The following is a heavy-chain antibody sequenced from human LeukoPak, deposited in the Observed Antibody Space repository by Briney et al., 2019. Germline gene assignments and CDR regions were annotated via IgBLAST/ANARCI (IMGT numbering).Heavy chain of an antibody. D-gene: IGHD3-22*01. Sequence: GGSLRLSCAASGFTFSSYAMSWVRQAPGKGLEWVSAISGSGGSTYYADSVKGRFTISRDNSKNTLCLQMNSLRAEDTDVYYCAKESAPRHYYDSSGYYYGLNYFQHWGQGTLVTVSS. J-gene: IGHJ1*01. CDR3: AKESAPRHYYDSSGYYYGLNYFQH. CDR1: GFTFSSYA. CDR2: ISGSGGST. V-gene: IGHV3-23*01.